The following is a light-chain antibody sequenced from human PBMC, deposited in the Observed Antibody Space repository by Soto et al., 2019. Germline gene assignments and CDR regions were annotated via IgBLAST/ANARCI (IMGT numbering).Light chain of an antibody. V-gene: IGKV2-28*01. J-gene: IGKJ2*01. Sequence: DIVMTQSPLSLPVTPGEPASISCRSSQSLLHSNGYNYLDWYLQKPGQSPQLLIYLGSNRASGVPDRCSCSGSGADFTLRISRVEAEDVGVYYHMQGLQIPTFGQGTKLEIK. CDR3: MQGLQIPT. CDR2: LGS. CDR1: QSLLHSNGYNY.